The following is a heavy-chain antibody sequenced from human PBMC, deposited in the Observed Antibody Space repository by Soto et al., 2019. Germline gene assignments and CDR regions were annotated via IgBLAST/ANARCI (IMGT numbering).Heavy chain of an antibody. CDR3: ARGGDWLEPTDAFDI. J-gene: IGHJ3*02. Sequence: GGSLRLSCAASGFTVSSNYMSWVRQAPGKGLEWVSVIYSGGSTYYADSVKGRFTISRDNSKNTLYLQMNSLRAEDTAVYYCARGGDWLEPTDAFDIWGQGTMVTVSS. D-gene: IGHD2-21*01. CDR2: IYSGGST. V-gene: IGHV3-66*01. CDR1: GFTVSSNY.